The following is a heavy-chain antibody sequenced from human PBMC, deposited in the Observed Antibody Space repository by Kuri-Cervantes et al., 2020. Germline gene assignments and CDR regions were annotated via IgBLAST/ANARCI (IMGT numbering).Heavy chain of an antibody. V-gene: IGHV3-30*02. Sequence: GESLKISCAASPISYNAYGMHWVRQAPGKGLEWVAYIHGDESYQFYADSVKGRFTISRDNYRNTVYLQMNRLRAEDTAVYYCATDWTGTCDYWGQGTLVTVSS. CDR2: IHGDESYQ. J-gene: IGHJ4*02. D-gene: IGHD3/OR15-3a*01. CDR1: PISYNAYG. CDR3: ATDWTGTCDY.